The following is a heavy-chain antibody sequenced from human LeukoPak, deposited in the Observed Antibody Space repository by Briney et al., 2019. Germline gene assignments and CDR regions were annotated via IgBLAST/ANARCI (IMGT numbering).Heavy chain of an antibody. D-gene: IGHD2-2*01. Sequence: PGGSLRLSCVASGFTFGKYWMSWVRQAPGKGLEWVANIKLDGSEKNYVDSVKGRFTISRDNTKNSLYLQMNSLRAEDTAVFYCARDIVVVPAVHPYYYYYGMDVWGQGTTVTVSS. V-gene: IGHV3-7*03. CDR3: ARDIVVVPAVHPYYYYYGMDV. CDR1: GFTFGKYW. J-gene: IGHJ6*02. CDR2: IKLDGSEK.